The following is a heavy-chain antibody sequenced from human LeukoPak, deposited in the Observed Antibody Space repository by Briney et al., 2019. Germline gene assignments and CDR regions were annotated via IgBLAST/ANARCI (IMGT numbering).Heavy chain of an antibody. J-gene: IGHJ4*02. V-gene: IGHV1-69*13. CDR3: ARGDGYGDYALDY. D-gene: IGHD4-17*01. CDR2: IIPIFGTA. CDR1: GGTVCSYT. Sequence: SLKLSSKASGGTVCSYTISWVRQAPGQGREWMGGIIPIFGTANYAQKFQGRVTITADESTSTAYMELSSLRSEDTAVYYCARGDGYGDYALDYWGQGTLVTVSS.